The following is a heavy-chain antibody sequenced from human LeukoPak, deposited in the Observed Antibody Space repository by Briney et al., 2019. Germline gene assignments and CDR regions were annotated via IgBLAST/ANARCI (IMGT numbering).Heavy chain of an antibody. CDR1: GYTFTSYG. J-gene: IGHJ4*02. CDR2: INAYNGNT. D-gene: IGHD3-16*02. CDR3: ARALHPIRGSYQYYFDY. Sequence: ASVKVTCKASGYTFTSYGFSWVRQAPGQGLEWMGWINAYNGNTNYAQKLQGRVTMTTDTSTSTAYMELKSLRFDDTAVYYCARALHPIRGSYQYYFDYWGQGALVTVSS. V-gene: IGHV1-18*01.